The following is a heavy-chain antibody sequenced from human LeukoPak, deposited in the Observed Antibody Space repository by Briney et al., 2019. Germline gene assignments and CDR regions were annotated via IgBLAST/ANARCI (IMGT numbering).Heavy chain of an antibody. CDR3: ARGGNYFRFDP. D-gene: IGHD1-26*01. V-gene: IGHV1-18*01. CDR2: ISAYNGNT. Sequence: AAVKVSCKASGYTFTNYIISWVRQAPGQGLEWMGWISAYNGNTNYAQKLQGRVTMTTDTTTATAYMELRSLRSDDKAVYYCARGGNYFRFDPWGQGTLVTVSS. J-gene: IGHJ5*02. CDR1: GYTFTNYI.